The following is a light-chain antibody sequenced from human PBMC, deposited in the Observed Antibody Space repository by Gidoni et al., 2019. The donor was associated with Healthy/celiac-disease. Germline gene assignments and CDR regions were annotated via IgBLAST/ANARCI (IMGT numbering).Light chain of an antibody. Sequence: EIVLTQSPATLSLSPGERATLSCRASQSVSSYLSWYQQKPGQATRLLIYDASNRATGIPARFSGSGSGTDFTLTISSLETEDVAVYYCQQRSNWPTFGQGTKVEIK. CDR2: DAS. V-gene: IGKV3-11*01. CDR1: QSVSSY. J-gene: IGKJ1*01. CDR3: QQRSNWPT.